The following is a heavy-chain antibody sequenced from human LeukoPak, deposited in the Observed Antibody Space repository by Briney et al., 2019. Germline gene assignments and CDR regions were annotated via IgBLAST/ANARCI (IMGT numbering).Heavy chain of an antibody. CDR2: IYHSGST. V-gene: IGHV4-38-2*02. D-gene: IGHD3-10*01. CDR3: ARIRNYYGSGSYRYYYYYYMDV. Sequence: SETLSLTCTVSGYSISSGYYWGWIRPPPGKGLEWIGSIYHSGSTYYNPSLKSRVTISVDTSKNQFSLKLSSVTAADTAVYYCARIRNYYGSGSYRYYYYYYMDVWGKGTTVTISS. CDR1: GYSISSGYY. J-gene: IGHJ6*03.